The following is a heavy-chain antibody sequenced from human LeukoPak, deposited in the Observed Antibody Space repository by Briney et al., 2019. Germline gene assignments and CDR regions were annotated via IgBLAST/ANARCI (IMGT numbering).Heavy chain of an antibody. CDR1: GGSISTFY. Sequence: SETLSLTCTVSGGSISTFYWSWLRQPPGKGLEWIGYIYYSGSANYNPSLKSRVTISVDTSKNQFSLRLSSVTAADTAVYYCAREDPQTTVPEGLDVWGQGTTVTVSS. D-gene: IGHD4-17*01. CDR2: IYYSGSA. J-gene: IGHJ6*02. CDR3: AREDPQTTVPEGLDV. V-gene: IGHV4-59*01.